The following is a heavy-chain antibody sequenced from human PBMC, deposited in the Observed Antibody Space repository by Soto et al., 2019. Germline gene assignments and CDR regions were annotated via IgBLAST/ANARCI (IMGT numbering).Heavy chain of an antibody. CDR1: SGSSISSNYY. Sequence: PSETLSLTCTVSSGSSISSNYYWGWIRQPPGKGLGWIGNIYHSGTTYYSPSLKSRVTMSVDTSRNQFSLKLTSVTAADTAVYYCVRLGASGSFYTAIDFWGQGTPVTVSS. CDR3: VRLGASGSFYTAIDF. CDR2: IYHSGTT. V-gene: IGHV4-39*01. D-gene: IGHD3-10*01. J-gene: IGHJ4*02.